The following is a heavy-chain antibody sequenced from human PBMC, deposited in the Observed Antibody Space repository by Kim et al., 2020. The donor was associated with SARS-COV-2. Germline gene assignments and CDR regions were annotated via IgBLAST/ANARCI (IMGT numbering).Heavy chain of an antibody. Sequence: ASVKVSCKASGYTFTGYYMHWVRQAPGQGLEWMGRINPNSGGTNYAQKFQGRVTMTRDTSISTAYMELSRLRSDDTAVYYCARMSIAAPRAYYYYYGMDVWGQGTTVTVSS. V-gene: IGHV1-2*06. CDR3: ARMSIAAPRAYYYYYGMDV. CDR1: GYTFTGYY. CDR2: INPNSGGT. J-gene: IGHJ6*02. D-gene: IGHD6-6*01.